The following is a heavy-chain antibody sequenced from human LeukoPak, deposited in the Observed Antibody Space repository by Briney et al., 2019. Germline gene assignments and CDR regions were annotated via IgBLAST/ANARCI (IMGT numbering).Heavy chain of an antibody. J-gene: IGHJ4*02. V-gene: IGHV3-48*01. Sequence: GGSLRLSCAGSGFAFRSYGMNWVRQAPGKGLEWVSYINTISSTIHYVDSVRGRFTISRDNAKNTVYLQMNSLRAEDTAVYYCAKAAAGTCSGARCYYFDSWGQGTPVTVSS. CDR1: GFAFRSYG. CDR3: AKAAAGTCSGARCYYFDS. D-gene: IGHD2-15*01. CDR2: INTISSTI.